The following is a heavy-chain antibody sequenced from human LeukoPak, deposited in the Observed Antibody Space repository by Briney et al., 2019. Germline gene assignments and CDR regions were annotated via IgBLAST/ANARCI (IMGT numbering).Heavy chain of an antibody. CDR3: ARDISYGSGSYYNAFDY. J-gene: IGHJ4*02. V-gene: IGHV3-30-3*01. CDR2: ISYDGSNK. CDR1: GFTFSSYA. D-gene: IGHD3-10*01. Sequence: GRSLRLSCAASGFTFSSYAMHWVRQAPGKGLEWVAVISYDGSNKYYADSVKGRFTISRDNSKDTLYLQMNSLRAEDTAVYYCARDISYGSGSYYNAFDYWGQGTLVTVSS.